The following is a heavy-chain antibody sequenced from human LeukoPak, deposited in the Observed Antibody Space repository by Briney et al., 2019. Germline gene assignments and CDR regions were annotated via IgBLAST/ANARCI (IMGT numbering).Heavy chain of an antibody. Sequence: PGGSLRLSCAASGFTFSSYAMSCVRQAPGKGLEWVSAISGSGGSTYYADSVKGRFTISRDNTKNTLYLQMNSLRAEDTAVYYCAKDYYGSGSYPYYFDYWGQGTLVTVSS. CDR2: ISGSGGST. D-gene: IGHD3-10*01. J-gene: IGHJ4*02. CDR3: AKDYYGSGSYPYYFDY. V-gene: IGHV3-23*01. CDR1: GFTFSSYA.